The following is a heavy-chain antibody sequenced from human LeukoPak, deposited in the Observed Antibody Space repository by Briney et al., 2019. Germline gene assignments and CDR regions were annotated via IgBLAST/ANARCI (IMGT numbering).Heavy chain of an antibody. CDR1: GFTFSSYS. Sequence: GGSLRLSCAASGFTFSSYSMNWVRQAPGKGLEWVSSISSSSSYIYYADSVKGRFTISRDNAKNSLYLQMNSLRAEDTAVYYCARGGGLWVAFDIWGQGTMVTVSS. V-gene: IGHV3-21*04. J-gene: IGHJ3*02. CDR3: ARGGGLWVAFDI. D-gene: IGHD2-21*01. CDR2: ISSSSSYI.